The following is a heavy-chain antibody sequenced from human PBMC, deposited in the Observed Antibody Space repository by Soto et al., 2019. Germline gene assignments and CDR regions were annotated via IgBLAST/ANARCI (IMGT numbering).Heavy chain of an antibody. J-gene: IGHJ2*01. V-gene: IGHV4-31*03. D-gene: IGHD5-18*01. CDR3: ARLREEKAGGFTYGPRTYWYFDV. CDR2: IHRSGT. CDR1: GASVSRGGYY. Sequence: QVQLQESGPGLVKPSQTLSLTCIVSGASVSRGGYYWSWIRQHPGKGPEWIGHIHRSGTFYNPSLESRVSISTDTSNNYFSLRLNFVTAADTAVYYCARLREEKAGGFTYGPRTYWYFDVWGRGTLATVSS.